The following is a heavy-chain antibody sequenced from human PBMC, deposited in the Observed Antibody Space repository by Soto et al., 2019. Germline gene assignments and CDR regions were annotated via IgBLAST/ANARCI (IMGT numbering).Heavy chain of an antibody. CDR1: GGSLSSGNYY. CDR3: ASYGQLVQSFDY. J-gene: IGHJ4*02. D-gene: IGHD6-6*01. CDR2: IYYSGNT. Sequence: SETLSLTCTVSGGSLSSGNYYWSWIRQHPGKGLEWIGYIYYSGNTYYNPSLKSRVTISVDTSKNQFSLKLNSVTAADTAVYFCASYGQLVQSFDYWGQGTLVTSPQ. V-gene: IGHV4-31*03.